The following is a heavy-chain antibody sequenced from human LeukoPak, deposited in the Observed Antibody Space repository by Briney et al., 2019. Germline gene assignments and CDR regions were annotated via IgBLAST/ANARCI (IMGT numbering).Heavy chain of an antibody. Sequence: SETLSLTCTVSGGSVSSGTYYWSWIRQPPGKGLEWIGYIYYSGSTDYNPSLKSRVTISVDTSKNQCSLKLSSVTTADTAVYYCTRSTNLEAFDIWGQGTMVTVSS. CDR1: GGSVSSGTYY. J-gene: IGHJ3*02. D-gene: IGHD2-8*01. V-gene: IGHV4-61*01. CDR3: TRSTNLEAFDI. CDR2: IYYSGST.